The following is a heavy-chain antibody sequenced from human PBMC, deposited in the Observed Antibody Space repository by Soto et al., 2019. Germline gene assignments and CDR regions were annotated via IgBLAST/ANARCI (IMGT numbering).Heavy chain of an antibody. CDR1: GGSFSGYY. Sequence: QVQLQQWGAGLLKPSETLSLTCAVYGGSFSGYYWSWIRQPPGKGLEWIGEINHSGSTNYNPSLKSRVSISVDTSKNQFSLKLSSVTAADTAVYYCARGGGRHFDWFDPWGQGTLVTVSS. D-gene: IGHD3-3*02. J-gene: IGHJ5*02. CDR2: INHSGST. V-gene: IGHV4-34*01. CDR3: ARGGGRHFDWFDP.